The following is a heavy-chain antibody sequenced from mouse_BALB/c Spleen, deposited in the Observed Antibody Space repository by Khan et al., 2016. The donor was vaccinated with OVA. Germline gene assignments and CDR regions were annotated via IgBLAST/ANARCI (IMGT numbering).Heavy chain of an antibody. J-gene: IGHJ3*01. CDR3: AMGYFGNYVFAY. V-gene: IGHV1S132*01. CDR2: KFPGTGTT. CDR1: GYTFTSYW. D-gene: IGHD2-1*01. Sequence: VELVESGAELVKPGASVKLSCKTSGYTFTSYWIQWVKQRPGLGLGWIGQKFPGTGTTYYNENFKGKATLTVDTSSNTAYMQFISLISEDSAAYFCAMGYFGNYVFAYWGQGTLVAVSP.